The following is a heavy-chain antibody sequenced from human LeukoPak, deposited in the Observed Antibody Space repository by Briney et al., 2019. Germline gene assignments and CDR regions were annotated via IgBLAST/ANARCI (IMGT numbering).Heavy chain of an antibody. CDR1: GGTFSSYA. Sequence: SVKVSCKASGGTFSSYAISWVRQAPGQGLEWMGGIIPIFGTANYAQKFQGRVTITADESTSTAYMVLSSLRSEDTAVYYCARCQYCGGDCYVAYYYYYGMDVWGKGTTVTVSS. CDR2: IIPIFGTA. D-gene: IGHD2-21*02. J-gene: IGHJ6*04. V-gene: IGHV1-69*13. CDR3: ARCQYCGGDCYVAYYYYYGMDV.